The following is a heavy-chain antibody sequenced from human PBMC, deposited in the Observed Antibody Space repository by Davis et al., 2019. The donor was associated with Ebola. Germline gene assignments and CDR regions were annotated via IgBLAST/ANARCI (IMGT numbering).Heavy chain of an antibody. Sequence: ASVKVSCKASGYTFSSYYMHWVRQAPGQGLEWMGVITPSGDGTSYAQKFQGRVTMTRDTVTSTVYMELTSLRSEDTAVYYCARGSYGSGSNQLPYWGQGILVTVSS. CDR1: GYTFSSYY. J-gene: IGHJ4*02. CDR2: ITPSGDGT. D-gene: IGHD3-10*01. V-gene: IGHV1-46*01. CDR3: ARGSYGSGSNQLPY.